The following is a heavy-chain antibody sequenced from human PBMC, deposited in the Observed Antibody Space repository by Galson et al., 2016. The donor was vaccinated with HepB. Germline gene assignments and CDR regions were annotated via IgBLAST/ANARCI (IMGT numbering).Heavy chain of an antibody. D-gene: IGHD3-16*01. V-gene: IGHV3-23*01. J-gene: IGHJ4*02. CDR3: AKDRETTSWGNFAH. CDR2: ISRSGDTT. CDR1: GFTFSSYA. Sequence: SLRLSCAASGFTFSSYAVTWVRQAPGKGLEWVSSISRSGDTTFYADSVKGRFTLSRDNSKDTLYMQINSLRAEDTAVYYCAKDRETTSWGNFAHWGRGTLVTVSS.